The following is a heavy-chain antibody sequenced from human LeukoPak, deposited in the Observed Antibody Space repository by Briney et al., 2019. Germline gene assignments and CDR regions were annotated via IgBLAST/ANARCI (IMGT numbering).Heavy chain of an antibody. CDR2: ISSSGRYI. CDR3: ARDLWIEYSYGFGY. D-gene: IGHD5-18*01. V-gene: IGHV3-21*01. CDR1: GFTFSSYR. Sequence: PGGSLRLSCAASGFTFSSYRMNWVRQAPGKGLEWVSSISSSGRYIYYADSVKGRFTISRDNAKNSLYLQMNSLRAEDTAVYYCARDLWIEYSYGFGYWGQGTLVTVSS. J-gene: IGHJ4*02.